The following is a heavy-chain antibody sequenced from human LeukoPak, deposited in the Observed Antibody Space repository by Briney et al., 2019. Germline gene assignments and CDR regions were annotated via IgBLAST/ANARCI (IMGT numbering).Heavy chain of an antibody. CDR2: ISGGGGST. CDR1: GFTFSSFI. J-gene: IGHJ4*02. Sequence: QAGGSLRLSCAVTGFTFSSFIMSWVRLAPGKGLEWVSSISGGGGSTYYADSVKGRFTISRDNSKNTLYLQMNSLRAEDTAVYYCAREGEVGATRGDLDYWGQGTLVTVSS. D-gene: IGHD1-26*01. V-gene: IGHV3-23*01. CDR3: AREGEVGATRGDLDY.